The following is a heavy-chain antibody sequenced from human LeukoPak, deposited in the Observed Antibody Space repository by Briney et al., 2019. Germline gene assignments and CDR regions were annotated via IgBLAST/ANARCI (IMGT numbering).Heavy chain of an antibody. Sequence: SETLSLTCTVSGGSISNYYWSWNRQPPGMGQELIGSIYYSASTYYNPSFKSRVTISVDTSKNQFSLNLNSVTAADTALYYCASHSSYVSPFRSWGRGPLVTVSP. CDR1: GGSISNYY. V-gene: IGHV4-59*05. CDR2: IYYSAST. J-gene: IGHJ5*02. CDR3: ASHSSYVSPFRS. D-gene: IGHD3-10*02.